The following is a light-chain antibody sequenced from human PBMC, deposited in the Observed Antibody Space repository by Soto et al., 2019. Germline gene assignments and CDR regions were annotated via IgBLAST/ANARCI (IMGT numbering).Light chain of an antibody. CDR3: QQYNNWPLT. Sequence: EIVMTQSPATLSVSPGDRATLSCRASQSVDNDLAWYQQKTGQPPRLLIYDASTRATGIPARFSGSQSGTEFTLTISSLLSEDFAVYSCQQYNNWPLTFGGGTKVDIK. J-gene: IGKJ4*01. V-gene: IGKV3D-15*01. CDR2: DAS. CDR1: QSVDND.